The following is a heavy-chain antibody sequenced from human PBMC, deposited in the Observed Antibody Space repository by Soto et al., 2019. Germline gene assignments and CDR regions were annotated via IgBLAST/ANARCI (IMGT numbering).Heavy chain of an antibody. CDR3: ARQRVGSSSSGGWFDP. D-gene: IGHD6-6*01. J-gene: IGHJ5*02. Sequence: QVQLQQWGAGLLKPSETLSLTCAVYGGSFSGYYWSWIRQPPGKGLEWIGEINHSGSTNYNPSLKSRVTISVDTSKNQLSLKLSSVTAADTAVYYCARQRVGSSSSGGWFDPWGQGTLVTVSS. CDR1: GGSFSGYY. CDR2: INHSGST. V-gene: IGHV4-34*01.